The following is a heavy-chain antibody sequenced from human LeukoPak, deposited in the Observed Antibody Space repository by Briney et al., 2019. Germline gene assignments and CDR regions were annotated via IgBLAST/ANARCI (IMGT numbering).Heavy chain of an antibody. Sequence: ASVKVSCKASGYTFTSYYMHWVRQAPGQGLEWMGIINPSGGSTSYAQKFQGRVTMTRDTSTSTVYMELSSLRSEDTAVYYCARRSGILTGTYYYYYGMDVWGQGTTVTVSS. D-gene: IGHD3-9*01. CDR1: GYTFTSYY. CDR3: ARRSGILTGTYYYYYGMDV. V-gene: IGHV1-46*01. J-gene: IGHJ6*02. CDR2: INPSGGST.